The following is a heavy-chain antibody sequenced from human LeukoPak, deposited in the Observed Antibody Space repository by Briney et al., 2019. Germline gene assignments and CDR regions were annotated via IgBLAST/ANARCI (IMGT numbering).Heavy chain of an antibody. V-gene: IGHV4-59*01. J-gene: IGHJ4*02. CDR3: ARGGPWTRALWFGELPFDY. CDR2: TYYSGST. CDR1: AVSISSFY. Sequence: SENLSLTCTVSAVSISSFYWSWHRQRPGKGLEWFGYTYYSGSTNYNPSLKSRVTISVDTSKSQFSLKLSSVTAADTAVYYCARGGPWTRALWFGELPFDYWGQGTLVTVSS. D-gene: IGHD3-10*01.